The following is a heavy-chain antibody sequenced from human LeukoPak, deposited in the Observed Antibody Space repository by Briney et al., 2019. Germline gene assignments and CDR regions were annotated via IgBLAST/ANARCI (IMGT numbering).Heavy chain of an antibody. V-gene: IGHV1-69*13. Sequence: ASVKVSCKASGYTFTSYYMHWVRQAPGQGLEWMGGIIPIFGTANYAQKFQGRVTITADESTSTAYMELSSLRSEDTAVYYCARWGYYYGSGSPYDAFDIWGQGTMVTVSS. J-gene: IGHJ3*02. CDR3: ARWGYYYGSGSPYDAFDI. D-gene: IGHD3-10*01. CDR2: IIPIFGTA. CDR1: GYTFTSYY.